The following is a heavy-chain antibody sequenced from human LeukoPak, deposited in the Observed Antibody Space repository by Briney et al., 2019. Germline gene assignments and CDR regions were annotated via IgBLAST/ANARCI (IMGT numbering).Heavy chain of an antibody. CDR3: ARDRDFLDY. CDR1: GGSMSFYY. V-gene: IGHV4-4*07. D-gene: IGHD3-3*01. J-gene: IGHJ4*02. CDR2: IYTSGST. Sequence: SETLSPTCTVSGGSMSFYYWSWIRQPAGKGLEWIGRIYTSGSTNYNPSLKSRVTMSVDTSKKQFSLKLNSVTAADTAVYYCARDRDFLDYWGQGTLVTVSS.